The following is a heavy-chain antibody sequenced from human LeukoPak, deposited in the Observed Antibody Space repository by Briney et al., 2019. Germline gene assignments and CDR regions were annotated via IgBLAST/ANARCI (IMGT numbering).Heavy chain of an antibody. D-gene: IGHD6-19*01. CDR1: GGSISSGGYS. J-gene: IGHJ4*02. CDR3: ARAVSGRFDY. CDR2: IYHSGST. V-gene: IGHV4-30-2*01. Sequence: SETLSLTCAVSGGSISSGGYSWSWIRQPPGKGLEWIGYIYHSGSTYYNPSLKSRVTISVDRSKNQFSLKLSSVTAADTAVYYCARAVSGRFDYWGQGTLVTVSS.